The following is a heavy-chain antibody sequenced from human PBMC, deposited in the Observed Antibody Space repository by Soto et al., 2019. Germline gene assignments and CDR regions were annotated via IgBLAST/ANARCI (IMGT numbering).Heavy chain of an antibody. CDR1: GGSVGMYSYH. D-gene: IGHD1-26*01. V-gene: IGHV4-61*01. Sequence: QVQLEESGPGLVKPSETLSLRCTVSGGSVGMYSYHWCWVRQPPGKGLGWIGNIYYSGTTNYNPSLKSRVSMSVDTSKNQFSLKLSSVTAADTAVYYCAARVGATTPITWGQGTLVIVSS. CDR2: IYYSGTT. CDR3: AARVGATTPIT. J-gene: IGHJ5*02.